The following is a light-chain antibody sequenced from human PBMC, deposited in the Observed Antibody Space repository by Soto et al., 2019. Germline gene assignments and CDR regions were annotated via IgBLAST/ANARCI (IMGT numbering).Light chain of an antibody. CDR3: XXXXXYSWT. J-gene: IGKJ1*01. V-gene: IGKV1-5*03. Sequence: DIQMTQSPSTLSASVGDTVTITCRASQSFSNWLAWYQQKPGKAPKFLIYKASTLESGVPSRFSGSGSGTEFTLTISSLXXXXXXXXXXXXXXXYSWTFGQGTKVEIK. CDR2: KAS. CDR1: QSFSNW.